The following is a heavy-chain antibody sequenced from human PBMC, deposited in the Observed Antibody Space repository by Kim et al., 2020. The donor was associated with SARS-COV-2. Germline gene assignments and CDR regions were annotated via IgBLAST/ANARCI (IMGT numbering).Heavy chain of an antibody. V-gene: IGHV1-18*01. CDR2: ISAYNGNT. J-gene: IGHJ2*01. CDR3: ARNSISGWYGYFDL. D-gene: IGHD6-19*01. CDR1: GYTFTSYG. Sequence: ASVKVSCKASGYTFTSYGISWVRQAPGQGLEWMGWISAYNGNTNYTQKLQGRVTMTTDTSTSTAYMELRSLRSDDTAVYYCARNSISGWYGYFDLWGRGTLVTVSS.